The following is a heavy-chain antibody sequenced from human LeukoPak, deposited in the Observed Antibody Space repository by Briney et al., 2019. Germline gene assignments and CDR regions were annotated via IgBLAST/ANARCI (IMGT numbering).Heavy chain of an antibody. J-gene: IGHJ4*02. D-gene: IGHD5-18*01. Sequence: SETLSLTCTVSGGSISSSSSYWGWIRQPPGKGLEWIGTTYNSRRSYYNPSLKSRVTISGDTSKNQFSLKVTSVTAADAAVYYCARFSGYTYGYDYWGQGTLVTVSS. CDR1: GGSISSSSSY. CDR3: ARFSGYTYGYDY. CDR2: TYNSRRS. V-gene: IGHV4-39*01.